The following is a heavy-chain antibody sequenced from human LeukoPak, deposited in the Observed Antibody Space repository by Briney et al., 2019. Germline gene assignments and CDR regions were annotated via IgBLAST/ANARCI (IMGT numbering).Heavy chain of an antibody. J-gene: IGHJ3*02. D-gene: IGHD5/OR15-5a*01. CDR1: GFTSTTYW. Sequence: GGSLRLSCAASGFTSTTYWMHWVRQVPGKGLVWLSRINSDESSTTYADSVKGQFTISRDNAKNTLYLQMNSLRAEDTAVYYCASDSLVSPDAFDIWGQGTMVTVSS. CDR3: ASDSLVSPDAFDI. V-gene: IGHV3-74*01. CDR2: INSDESST.